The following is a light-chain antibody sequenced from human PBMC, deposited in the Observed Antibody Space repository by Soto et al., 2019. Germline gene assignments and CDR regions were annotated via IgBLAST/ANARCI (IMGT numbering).Light chain of an antibody. CDR2: EVS. CDR1: SSDVGGYNY. V-gene: IGLV2-8*01. CDR3: SSYGGSKTVV. J-gene: IGLJ2*01. Sequence: QSALTQPPSASGSPGQSVTISCTGSSSDVGGYNYVSWYQQHPGKAPKLMIYEVSKRPSGVADRLSGSKSGNTASLTVSGLQAVDEADYYCSSYGGSKTVVFGGGTQLTVL.